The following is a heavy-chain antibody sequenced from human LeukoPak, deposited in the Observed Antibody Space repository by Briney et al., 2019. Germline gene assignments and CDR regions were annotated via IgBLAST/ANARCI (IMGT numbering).Heavy chain of an antibody. J-gene: IGHJ3*02. CDR3: ARKEDRGGRDAFDI. CDR2: VYYSGST. V-gene: IGHV4-4*02. D-gene: IGHD3-16*01. Sequence: SGTLSLTCAVSGGSISSNNWWNWVRQPPGKGLEWIGEVYYSGSTYYNPSLKSRVTISVDTSKNQFSLQLTSVTAADSALYYCARKEDRGGRDAFDIWGQGTMVTVSS. CDR1: GGSISSNNW.